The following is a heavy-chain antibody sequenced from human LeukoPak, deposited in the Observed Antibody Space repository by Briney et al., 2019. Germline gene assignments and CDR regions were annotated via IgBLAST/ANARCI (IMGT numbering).Heavy chain of an antibody. Sequence: GGSLRLSCAASGFTFSSYAMYWVRQAPGKGLEWVAVISYDGSNKYYADSVKGRFTISRDNSKNTLYLQMNSLRAEDTAVYYCARDHGTLDAFDIWGQGTMVTVSS. CDR1: GFTFSSYA. CDR3: ARDHGTLDAFDI. CDR2: ISYDGSNK. J-gene: IGHJ3*02. V-gene: IGHV3-30-3*01. D-gene: IGHD1-26*01.